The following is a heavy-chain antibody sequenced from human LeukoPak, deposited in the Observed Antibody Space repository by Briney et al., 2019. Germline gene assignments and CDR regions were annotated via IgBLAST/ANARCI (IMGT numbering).Heavy chain of an antibody. D-gene: IGHD2-2*01. V-gene: IGHV1-69*13. CDR2: IIPIFGTA. CDR3: AGGPPAANWFDP. Sequence: VASVKVSCTASGGTFSSYAISWVRQAPGQGLEWMGGIIPIFGTANYAQKFQGRVTITADESTSTAYMELSSLRSEDTAVYYCAGGPPAANWFDPWGQGTLVTVSS. J-gene: IGHJ5*02. CDR1: GGTFSSYA.